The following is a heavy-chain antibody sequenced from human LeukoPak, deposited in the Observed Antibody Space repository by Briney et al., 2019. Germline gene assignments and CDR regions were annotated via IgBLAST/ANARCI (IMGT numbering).Heavy chain of an antibody. J-gene: IGHJ6*03. CDR2: MSPSGTT. V-gene: IGHV4-61*01. Sequence: SGTLSLTCTVSGDSVSSGNYYLSWIRQPPGKGLDWITYMSPSGTTKYNPSLKSRVTTSVDTSRTQFSLRLSSVTAADTAMYYCAGVVGGSYSMDVWGQGTTVTVSS. CDR1: GDSVSSGNYY. D-gene: IGHD1-26*01. CDR3: AGVVGGSYSMDV.